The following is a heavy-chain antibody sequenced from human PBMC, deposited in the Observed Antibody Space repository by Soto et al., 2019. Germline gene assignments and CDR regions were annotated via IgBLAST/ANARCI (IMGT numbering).Heavy chain of an antibody. J-gene: IGHJ6*02. D-gene: IGHD6-13*01. CDR2: IYYSGST. V-gene: IGHV4-31*03. CDR3: VRWVIAAAGTDYYYGMDV. Sequence: TLSLTCTVSGGSISSGGYYWSWIRQHPGKGLEWIGYIYYSGSTYYNPSLKSRVTISVDTSKNQFSLKLSSVTAAETAVYYCVRWVIAAAGTDYYYGMDVWVQGTTVTVSS. CDR1: GGSISSGGYY.